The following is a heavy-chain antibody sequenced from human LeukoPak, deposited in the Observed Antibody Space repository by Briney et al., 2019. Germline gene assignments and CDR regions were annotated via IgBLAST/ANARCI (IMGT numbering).Heavy chain of an antibody. Sequence: ASVKVSCKASGYTFTSYDINWVRQATGQGLEWMGWMNPNSGNTNYAQKLQGRVTMTTDTSTSTAYMELRSLRSDDTAVYYCARRVKGGYGDYWGQGTLVTVSS. D-gene: IGHD5-12*01. J-gene: IGHJ4*02. CDR3: ARRVKGGYGDY. CDR1: GYTFTSYD. V-gene: IGHV1-18*01. CDR2: MNPNSGNT.